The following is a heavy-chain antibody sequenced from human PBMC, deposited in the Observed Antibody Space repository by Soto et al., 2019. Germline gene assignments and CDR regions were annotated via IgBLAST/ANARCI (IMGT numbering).Heavy chain of an antibody. D-gene: IGHD2-15*01. V-gene: IGHV4-59*01. Sequence: QVQLQESGPGLVKPSETLSLTCTVSGGSISSYYWSWIRQPPGKGLEWIGYIYYSGSTNYNPSLKSRVTISVDTSKNQFSLKLSSVTAADTAVYYCARGARSRTCSGGSCMTTYYFDYWGQGTLVTVSS. CDR1: GGSISSYY. CDR3: ARGARSRTCSGGSCMTTYYFDY. CDR2: IYYSGST. J-gene: IGHJ4*02.